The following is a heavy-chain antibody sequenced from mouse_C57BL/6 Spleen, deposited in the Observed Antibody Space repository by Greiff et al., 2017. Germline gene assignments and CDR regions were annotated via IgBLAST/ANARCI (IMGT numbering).Heavy chain of an antibody. J-gene: IGHJ3*01. CDR3: ERPPDSAGYWFAY. V-gene: IGHV1-7*01. D-gene: IGHD3-2*02. CDR1: GYTFTSYW. Sequence: QVQLQQSGAELAKPGASVKLSCKASGYTFTSYWMHWVKQRPGQGLEWIGYINPSSGYTKYNQKFKDKATLTADKSSSTAYMQLSSLTYADSAVYYCERPPDSAGYWFAYWGQGTLVTVSA. CDR2: INPSSGYT.